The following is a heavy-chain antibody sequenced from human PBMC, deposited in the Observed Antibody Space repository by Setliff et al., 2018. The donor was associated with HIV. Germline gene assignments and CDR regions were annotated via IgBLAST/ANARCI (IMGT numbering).Heavy chain of an antibody. CDR2: IIPILDTG. CDR3: AREAYSYGYVQPATRFGYYFDS. D-gene: IGHD5-18*01. CDR1: GVTFSNYP. Sequence: SVKVSCKASGVTFSNYPITWVRQAPGQGLEWMGRIIPILDTGDYAQKFQGRVTITADRSTSTAYMELSSLRSADTALHYCAREAYSYGYVQPATRFGYYFDSWGQGTLVTVSS. J-gene: IGHJ4*02. V-gene: IGHV1-69*08.